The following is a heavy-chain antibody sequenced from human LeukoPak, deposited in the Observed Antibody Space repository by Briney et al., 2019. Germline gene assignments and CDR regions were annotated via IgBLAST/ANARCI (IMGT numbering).Heavy chain of an antibody. D-gene: IGHD1-26*01. CDR3: ACGTGVALRGAH. V-gene: IGHV5-51*01. CDR1: GNSFTNFW. CDR2: IYPGDSEI. J-gene: IGHJ4*02. Sequence: GESLKISCKASGNSFTNFWIGWVRQMPGKGLDWMRVIYPGDSEIRYSPSFQGQVIISADKSISTAYLQWSSLKASDTAMYYCACGTGVALRGAHWGQGSLVTVSS.